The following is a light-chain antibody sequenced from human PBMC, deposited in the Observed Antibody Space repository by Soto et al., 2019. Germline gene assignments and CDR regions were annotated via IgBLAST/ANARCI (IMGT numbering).Light chain of an antibody. J-gene: IGKJ4*01. CDR1: QSVSSY. V-gene: IGKV3-11*01. CDR3: QQRSNWPPT. Sequence: EIVLTQSPATLSLSPGERATLSCWASQSVSSYLAWYQQKPGQTPRLLIYDASNRAPGIPARFRGSGSGTDFTLTISSLEPEDFAVYYCQQRSNWPPTFGGGTKVEIK. CDR2: DAS.